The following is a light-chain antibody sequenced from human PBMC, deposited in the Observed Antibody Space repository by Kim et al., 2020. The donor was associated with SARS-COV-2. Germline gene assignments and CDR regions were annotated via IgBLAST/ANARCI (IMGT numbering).Light chain of an antibody. Sequence: PASIGDRVTITCRASQTITPWLAWYQQKSGKVPKLLIHTTSTLQSGVPSRFSGSGSGTEFTLTISSLQPDDFATYYCQQYYSYSTFGQGTKVDIK. CDR1: QTITPW. J-gene: IGKJ1*01. CDR3: QQYYSYST. V-gene: IGKV1-5*03. CDR2: TTS.